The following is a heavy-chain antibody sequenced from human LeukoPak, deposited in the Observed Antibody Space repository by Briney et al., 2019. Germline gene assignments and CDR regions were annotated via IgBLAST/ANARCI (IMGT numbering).Heavy chain of an antibody. CDR3: ASLRRGGDNDGYYYGMDV. D-gene: IGHD5-24*01. CDR2: IIPIVGTA. Sequence: SVKVSCTASGGTFSSYAISWVRQAPGQGLEWVGGIIPIVGTANYAQKFQGRVTITADESTSTPYMELSSLRSEDTALYYWASLRRGGDNDGYYYGMDVWGQGTTVTVSS. J-gene: IGHJ6*02. V-gene: IGHV1-69*13. CDR1: GGTFSSYA.